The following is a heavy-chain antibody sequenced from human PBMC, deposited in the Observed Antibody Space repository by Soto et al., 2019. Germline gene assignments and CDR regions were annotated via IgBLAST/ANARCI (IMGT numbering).Heavy chain of an antibody. CDR2: MNPNSGNT. Sequence: ASVKVSCKASGYTFTSYDINWVRQATGQGLEWMGWMNPNSGNTGYAQKFQGRVTMTRNTSISTAYMELRSLRSEDTAVYYCARDYIAAEYYYAMHVSGQGTTVTV. CDR3: ARDYIAAEYYYAMHV. V-gene: IGHV1-8*01. D-gene: IGHD6-13*01. CDR1: GYTFTSYD. J-gene: IGHJ6*02.